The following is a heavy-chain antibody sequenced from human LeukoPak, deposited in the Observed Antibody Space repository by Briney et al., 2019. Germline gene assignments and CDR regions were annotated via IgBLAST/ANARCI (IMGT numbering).Heavy chain of an antibody. V-gene: IGHV3-53*01. D-gene: IGHD3-10*01. CDR2: IYSGGST. Sequence: GGSLRLSCAASGLTVSSNYMSWVRQAPGKGLEWVSVIYSGGSTYYADSVKGRFTISRDNSKSTSYIQMNSLRAEDTAVYYCARAKPKNMVRGLIMRRESRYYFDYWGQGTLVTVSS. CDR3: ARAKPKNMVRGLIMRRESRYYFDY. CDR1: GLTVSSNY. J-gene: IGHJ4*02.